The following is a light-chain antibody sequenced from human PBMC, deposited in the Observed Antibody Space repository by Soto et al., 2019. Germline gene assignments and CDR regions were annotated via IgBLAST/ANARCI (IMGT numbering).Light chain of an antibody. Sequence: DIQMTQSPSSLSASVGDRVTITCRSSQRFSDYLNWYQQRPGEAPKLLIHTVSTLQSGVPSRFSGSGSGTEFTLTISSLQPEDVAIYYCQQFYSTPWTFGQGTKVEIK. CDR1: QRFSDY. CDR3: QQFYSTPWT. CDR2: TVS. V-gene: IGKV1-39*01. J-gene: IGKJ1*01.